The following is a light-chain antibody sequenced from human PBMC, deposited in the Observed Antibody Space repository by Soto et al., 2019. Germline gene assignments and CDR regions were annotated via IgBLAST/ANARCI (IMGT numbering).Light chain of an antibody. CDR3: AAWDDSLKGGV. CDR2: RNN. Sequence: QPVLTQPPSASGTPGQRVTFSCSGSSSNIGSNFVYWYQHLPGKAPKLLIYRNNQRPSGVPDRFSGSKSGTSASLAISGLRSEDEADYYCAAWDDSLKGGVFGGGTKLTVL. CDR1: SSNIGSNF. V-gene: IGLV1-47*01. J-gene: IGLJ3*02.